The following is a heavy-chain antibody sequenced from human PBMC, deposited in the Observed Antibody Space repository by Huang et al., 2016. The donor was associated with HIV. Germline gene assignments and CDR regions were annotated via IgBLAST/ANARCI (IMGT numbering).Heavy chain of an antibody. CDR1: GGSISSYY. D-gene: IGHD3-10*01. CDR3: ARGGELLWFGEPGGWFDP. Sequence: QVQLQESGPGLVKPSETLSLTCTVSGGSISSYYWSWIRQPAGKGLEWIGRSYTRGSTNHNPSPKSRVTMAVDTSKNQFSLKLGSVTAADTAVYYCARGGELLWFGEPGGWFDPWGQGTLVTVSS. J-gene: IGHJ5*02. V-gene: IGHV4-4*07. CDR2: SYTRGST.